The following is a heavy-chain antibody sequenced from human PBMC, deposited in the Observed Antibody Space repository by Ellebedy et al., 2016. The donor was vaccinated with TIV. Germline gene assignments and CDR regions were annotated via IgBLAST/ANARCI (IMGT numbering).Heavy chain of an antibody. Sequence: MPSETLSLTCGVSGYSISSGYYWGWIRQPPGKGLESIGSIYHSGSSYYNPSLESRVTISLDSSKNQFSLKLTSVTAADTAVYYCARRKGDYTEDYFDSWGQGTLVTVSS. J-gene: IGHJ4*02. V-gene: IGHV4-38-2*01. CDR3: ARRKGDYTEDYFDS. CDR2: IYHSGSS. D-gene: IGHD4-17*01. CDR1: GYSISSGYY.